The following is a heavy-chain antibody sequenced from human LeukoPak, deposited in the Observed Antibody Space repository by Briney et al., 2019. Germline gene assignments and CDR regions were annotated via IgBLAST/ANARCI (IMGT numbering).Heavy chain of an antibody. CDR2: INPNSGGT. CDR3: ARMYYYGSGSLDY. D-gene: IGHD3-10*01. Sequence: GASVKVSCKASGCTFTGYYMHWVRQAPGQGLEWMGWINPNSGGTNYAQKFQGRVTMTRDTSISTAYMELSRLRSDDTAVYYCARMYYYGSGSLDYWGQGTLVTVSS. CDR1: GCTFTGYY. J-gene: IGHJ4*02. V-gene: IGHV1-2*02.